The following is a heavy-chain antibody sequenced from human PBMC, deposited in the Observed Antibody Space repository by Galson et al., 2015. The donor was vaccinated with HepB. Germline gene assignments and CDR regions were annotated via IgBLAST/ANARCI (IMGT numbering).Heavy chain of an antibody. Sequence: SVKVSCKASGYTFTGYYMHWVRQAPGQGLEWMGWINPNSGGTNYAQKFQGWVTMTRDTSISTAYMELSRLRSDDTAVYYCAREHSSNGYDSYDAFDIWGQGTMVTVSS. J-gene: IGHJ3*02. CDR3: AREHSSNGYDSYDAFDI. D-gene: IGHD5-12*01. V-gene: IGHV1-2*04. CDR2: INPNSGGT. CDR1: GYTFTGYY.